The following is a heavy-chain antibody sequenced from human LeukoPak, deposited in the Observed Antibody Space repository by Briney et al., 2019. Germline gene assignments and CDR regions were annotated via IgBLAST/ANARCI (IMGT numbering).Heavy chain of an antibody. D-gene: IGHD3-3*01. J-gene: IGHJ4*02. CDR3: ARHDITIFGVVIDY. Sequence: TSETLSLTCTVSGGSISSSSYYWGWIRQPPGKGLEWIGSIYYSGSTYYNPSLKSRVTISVDTSKNQFSLKLSSATAADTAVYYCARHDITIFGVVIDYWGQGTLVTVSS. V-gene: IGHV4-39*01. CDR1: GGSISSSSYY. CDR2: IYYSGST.